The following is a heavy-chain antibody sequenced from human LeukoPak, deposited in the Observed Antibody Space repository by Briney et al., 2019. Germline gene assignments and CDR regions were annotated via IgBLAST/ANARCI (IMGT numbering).Heavy chain of an antibody. CDR1: GFIFSDYD. V-gene: IGHV3-48*01. J-gene: IGHJ4*02. D-gene: IGHD6-19*01. CDR3: VRGARVYSSGWLASRFDY. CDR2: ISTSDNTR. Sequence: GGSLRLSCVVSGFIFSDYDTYWVRQAPGQGLEWVSYISTSDNTRYYADSVKGRFTISRDKATNSVYLQMNTLRVDDTAVYYCVRGARVYSSGWLASRFDYWGQGTPVIVSS.